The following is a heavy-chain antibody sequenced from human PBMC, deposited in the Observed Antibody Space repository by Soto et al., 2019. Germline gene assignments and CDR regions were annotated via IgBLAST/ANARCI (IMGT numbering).Heavy chain of an antibody. D-gene: IGHD2-15*01. V-gene: IGHV3-30*18. Sequence: QVQLVESGGGVVQPGRSLRLSCAASGFTFSSYGMHWVRQAPGKGLEWVAVISYDGSNKYYADSVKGRFTISRDNSKNTLYLQMTRLRAEDTAVYYCANATYSVPLDYWGQGTLVTVSS. CDR1: GFTFSSYG. CDR2: ISYDGSNK. J-gene: IGHJ4*02. CDR3: ANATYSVPLDY.